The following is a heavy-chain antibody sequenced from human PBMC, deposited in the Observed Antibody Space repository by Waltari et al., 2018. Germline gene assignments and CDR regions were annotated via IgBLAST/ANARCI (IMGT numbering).Heavy chain of an antibody. Sequence: QVQLQESGPGLVKPSETLSLTCAVSGFSITSGYYWHWVRQPPGTGLEWVGTIYYSGTTYYTPTLQSRVRISVDTSKNEFSLTLTSVTAADTAVYYCATATTAHFDFWGQGSLVTVSS. CDR3: ATATTAHFDF. V-gene: IGHV4-38-2*01. J-gene: IGHJ4*02. CDR2: IYYSGTT. D-gene: IGHD4-17*01. CDR1: GFSITSGYY.